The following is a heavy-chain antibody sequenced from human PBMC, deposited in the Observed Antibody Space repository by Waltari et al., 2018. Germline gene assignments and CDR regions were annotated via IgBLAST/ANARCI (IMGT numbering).Heavy chain of an antibody. CDR2: IYSGGST. Sequence: EVQLVESGGGLIQPGGSLRLSCAASGFTVSSNYMSWVRQAPGKGLEWVSVIYSGGSTYYADSVKGRFTISRDNSKNTLYLQMNSLRAEDTAVYYCARERHPLYYYYYGMDVWGQGTTVTVSS. CDR1: GFTVSSNY. J-gene: IGHJ6*02. CDR3: ARERHPLYYYYYGMDV. V-gene: IGHV3-53*01.